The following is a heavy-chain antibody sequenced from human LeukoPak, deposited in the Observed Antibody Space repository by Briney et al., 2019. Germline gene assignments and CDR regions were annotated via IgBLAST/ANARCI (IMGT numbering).Heavy chain of an antibody. CDR1: GFTFSSYA. J-gene: IGHJ4*02. CDR3: ARRYCSGGSCYCDY. CDR2: ISSSSSYI. D-gene: IGHD2-15*01. Sequence: GGSLRLSCAASGFTFSSYAMSWVRQAPGKGLEWVSSISSSSSYIYYADSVKGRFTISRDNAKNSLYLQMNSLRAEDTAVYYCARRYCSGGSCYCDYWGQGTLVTVSS. V-gene: IGHV3-21*01.